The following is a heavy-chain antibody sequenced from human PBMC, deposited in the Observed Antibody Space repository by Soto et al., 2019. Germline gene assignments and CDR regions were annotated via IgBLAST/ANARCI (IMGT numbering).Heavy chain of an antibody. J-gene: IGHJ6*02. V-gene: IGHV3-30*18. CDR1: GLTFSTYS. Sequence: QVQLVESGGGVVQPGRSLRLSCAASGLTFSTYSMHWVRQAPGKGLEWVAVLSNDGSNKYYADSVKGRFTISRDNSKNTLYLKMTSLRAEDTAVYYGANGCPYYDFCPTGMDVWGQGTTVTVSS. CDR3: ANGCPYYDFCPTGMDV. D-gene: IGHD3-3*01. CDR2: LSNDGSNK.